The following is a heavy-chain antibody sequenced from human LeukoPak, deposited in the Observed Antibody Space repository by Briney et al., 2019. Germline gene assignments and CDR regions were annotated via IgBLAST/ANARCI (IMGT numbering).Heavy chain of an antibody. D-gene: IGHD3-10*01. V-gene: IGHV4-34*01. CDR2: INHSGGT. CDR1: GGSFSGYS. Sequence: SETLFLTCAVYGGSFSGYSWNWIRQPPVKGLEWIGEINHSGGTNYNPCLKSRVTISVDTSKKQFSLKLSSVTAADTAVYYCARGVDYYGVWGQGTLVTVSS. J-gene: IGHJ4*02. CDR3: ARGVDYYGV.